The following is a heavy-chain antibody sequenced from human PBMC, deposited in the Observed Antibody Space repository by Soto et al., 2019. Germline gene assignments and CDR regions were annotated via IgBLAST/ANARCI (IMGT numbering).Heavy chain of an antibody. CDR1: GVSISRGDW. CDR2: IHHSAGT. J-gene: IGHJ4*02. V-gene: IGHV4-4*02. Sequence: QVLLHESGPGLVKPSGTLSLTCTGSGVSISRGDWWSWVRQAPGKELQWIGEIHHSAGTSSHPSLRSLVSLSVDTSKNQFSLNLKSVTAADTGVYYCARLVYDTRLNYLYLDSWGQGLLVTLSS. CDR3: ARLVYDTRLNYLYLDS. D-gene: IGHD3-22*01.